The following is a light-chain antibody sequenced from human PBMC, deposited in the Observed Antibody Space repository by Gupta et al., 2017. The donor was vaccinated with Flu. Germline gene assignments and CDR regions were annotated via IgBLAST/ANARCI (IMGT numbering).Light chain of an antibody. CDR3: QQNGDSHPWT. V-gene: IGKV3-20*01. CDR1: QSVSSSY. Sequence: EIVLTQSPGTLSLSPGERATLSCRASQSVSSSYLAWYKQKPGQAPRLLIYGASSSYTGIPDRFSGSGCGTDLSLTISRREPEDFAVYYCQQNGDSHPWTFGQGTKVEIK. CDR2: GAS. J-gene: IGKJ1*01.